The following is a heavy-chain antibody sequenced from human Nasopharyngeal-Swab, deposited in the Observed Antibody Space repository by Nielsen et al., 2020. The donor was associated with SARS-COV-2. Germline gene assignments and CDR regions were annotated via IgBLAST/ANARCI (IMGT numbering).Heavy chain of an antibody. J-gene: IGHJ6*02. CDR3: AKDLWPPYGMDV. Sequence: GESLKISCAASGFSFSSYAMSWVRQAPGEGLEWVSALSASGGSTYYADSVKGRFTISRDTSKDTLYLHMHSLRAEDSAVYFCAKDLWPPYGMDVWGQGTAVTVSS. V-gene: IGHV3-23*01. CDR1: GFSFSSYA. CDR2: LSASGGST. D-gene: IGHD3-16*01.